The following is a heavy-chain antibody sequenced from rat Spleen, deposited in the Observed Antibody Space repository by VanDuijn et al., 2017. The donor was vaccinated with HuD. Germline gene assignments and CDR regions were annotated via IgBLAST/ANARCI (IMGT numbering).Heavy chain of an antibody. CDR1: GFSLTSYH. CDR3: ARERYYSGYVMDA. J-gene: IGHJ4*01. CDR2: IWGDGST. D-gene: IGHD1-1*01. Sequence: QVQLKESGPGLVKPSETLSLTCTVSGFSLTSYHVSWVRQPPGKGLEWMGVIWGDGSTAYNSALKSRLSISRDTSKSQVFLKMSSLKTEDTATYYCARERYYSGYVMDAWGQGASVTVSS. V-gene: IGHV2-32*01.